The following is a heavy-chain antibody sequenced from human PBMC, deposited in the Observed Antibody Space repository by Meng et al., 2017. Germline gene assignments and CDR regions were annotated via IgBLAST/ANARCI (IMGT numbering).Heavy chain of an antibody. D-gene: IGHD5-18*01. V-gene: IGHV3-21*01. CDR1: GFTFSSYS. J-gene: IGHJ4*02. CDR2: ISSGSSYI. CDR3: ARETYPDTDMVISPILDY. Sequence: GESLKISCAASGFTFSSYSMNWVRQAPGKGLEWVSSISSGSSYIYYADSVKGRFTISRDNAKNSLYLQMNSLRAEDTAVYYCARETYPDTDMVISPILDYWGQGTRVTVSS.